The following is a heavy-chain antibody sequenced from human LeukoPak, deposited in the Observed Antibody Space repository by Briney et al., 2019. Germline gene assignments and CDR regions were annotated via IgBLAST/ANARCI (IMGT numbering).Heavy chain of an antibody. V-gene: IGHV4-59*01. CDR3: ARVDYSNPSY. D-gene: IGHD4-11*01. CDR2: IYYSGST. J-gene: IGHJ4*02. Sequence: MASETLSLTCTVSRDSISGYYWSGIRQPPGKALEWIGYIYYSGSTNYNQSLKSRVTISIDTSKKQFALKLSSVTAADTAVYYCARVDYSNPSYWGQGTLVTVSS. CDR1: RDSISGYY.